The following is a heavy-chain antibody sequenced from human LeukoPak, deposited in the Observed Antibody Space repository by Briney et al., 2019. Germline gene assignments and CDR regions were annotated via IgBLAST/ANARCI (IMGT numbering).Heavy chain of an antibody. CDR2: FSGSYGTT. D-gene: IGHD3-22*01. V-gene: IGHV3-23*01. J-gene: IGHJ4*02. CDR1: GFTFSSYA. CDR3: VRASEVRYDSRRNGGLYFRY. Sequence: PGGSLRLSCAASGFTFSSYAMSWVRQAPGKGLEWVSTFSGSYGTTYYADSVKGRFTISRDNAQKSMYLQMNSLRVEDTAVYYCVRASEVRYDSRRNGGLYFRYWGEGTLVTVSS.